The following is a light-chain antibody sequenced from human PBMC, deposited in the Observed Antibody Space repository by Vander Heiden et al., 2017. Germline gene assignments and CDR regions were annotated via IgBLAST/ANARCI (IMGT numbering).Light chain of an antibody. CDR2: DAS. CDR1: QSVSSY. CDR3: QQRSNGPPVYT. V-gene: IGKV3-11*01. J-gene: IGKJ2*01. Sequence: EIVLTQSPATLSLSPGERATLSCRASQSVSSYLAWYQQKPDQAPRLLIYDASNRVTGIIARFSGSGDGTDVTLTISSREPEDFAVYYCQQRSNGPPVYTFGQGTKLEIK.